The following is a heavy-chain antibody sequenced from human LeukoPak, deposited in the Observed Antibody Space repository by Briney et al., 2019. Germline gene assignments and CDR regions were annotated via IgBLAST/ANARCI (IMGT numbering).Heavy chain of an antibody. CDR1: GYTFTGYY. D-gene: IGHD5-24*01. J-gene: IGHJ5*02. Sequence: GASVKVSCKASGYTFTGYYMHWVRPAPGQGLEWMGWINPKSGDTNYAQKFQGRVTMTRETSIRTGDLELSRLTSDDTAVFYFAGETGQFEHDPWGQGTLVNVS. V-gene: IGHV1-2*02. CDR2: INPKSGDT. CDR3: AGETGQFEHDP.